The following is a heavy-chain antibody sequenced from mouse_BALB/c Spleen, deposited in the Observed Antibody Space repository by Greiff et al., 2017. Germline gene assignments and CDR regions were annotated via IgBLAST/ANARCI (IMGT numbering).Heavy chain of an antibody. CDR1: GYTFTDYA. J-gene: IGHJ4*01. CDR2: ISTYYGDA. V-gene: IGHV1S137*01. Sequence: QVQLKESGAELVRPGVSVKISCKGSGYTFTDYAMNWVKQSHAKSLEWIGVISTYYGDASYNQKFKGKATMTVDKSSSTAYMELARLTSEDSAIYYCARDEYYAMDYWGQGTSVTVSS. CDR3: ARDEYYAMDY.